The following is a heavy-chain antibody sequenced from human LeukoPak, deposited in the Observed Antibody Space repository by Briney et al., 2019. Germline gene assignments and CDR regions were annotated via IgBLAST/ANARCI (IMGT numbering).Heavy chain of an antibody. CDR3: VRRPGGEWLVARPFDY. J-gene: IGHJ4*02. D-gene: IGHD6-19*01. CDR2: ISGSGGST. Sequence: GGSLRLSCAASGFTFSSSAMSWVRQVPGKGLEWVSGISGSGGSTYYADSVKGRFTISRDNSKNTLYLQMTSLRAEDTAIYYCVRRPGGEWLVARPFDYWGQGALVTVSS. CDR1: GFTFSSSA. V-gene: IGHV3-23*01.